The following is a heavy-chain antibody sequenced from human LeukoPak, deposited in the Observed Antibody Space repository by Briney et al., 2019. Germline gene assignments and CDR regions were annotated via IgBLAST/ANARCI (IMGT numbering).Heavy chain of an antibody. CDR2: IKQGGSEK. CDR3: ARDIVVVTALLDY. CDR1: GFTFSSYW. D-gene: IGHD2-21*02. V-gene: IGHV3-7*01. Sequence: EGSLRLSCAATGFTFSSYWMSWVRQAPGKGLEWVANIKQGGSEKYYVDSVKGRFTISRDNAKNSLYLQMNSLRAEDTAVYYCARDIVVVTALLDYWGQGALVTVSS. J-gene: IGHJ4*02.